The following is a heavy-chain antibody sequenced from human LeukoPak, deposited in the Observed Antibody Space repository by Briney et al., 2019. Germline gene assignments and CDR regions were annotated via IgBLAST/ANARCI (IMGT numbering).Heavy chain of an antibody. J-gene: IGHJ3*02. CDR3: ARMTLENDAFDI. V-gene: IGHV1-18*01. CDR2: ISAYNGNT. CDR1: GYTFTSYG. Sequence: ASAKVSCKASGYTFTSYGISWVRQAPGQGLEWMGWISAYNGNTNSAQKLQGRATMTTDTSTSTAYMELRSLRSDDTAVYYCARMTLENDAFDIWGQGTMVTVSS.